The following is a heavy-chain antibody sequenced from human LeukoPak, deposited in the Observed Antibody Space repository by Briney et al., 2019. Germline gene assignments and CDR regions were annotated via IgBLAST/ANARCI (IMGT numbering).Heavy chain of an antibody. D-gene: IGHD1-1*01. CDR1: GGTFNIFG. CDR3: AREVRNDSAFDI. J-gene: IGHJ3*02. CDR2: INPSGGST. Sequence: ASVKVSCKTSGGTFNIFGITWVRQAPGQGLEWMGIINPSGGSTSYAQKFQGRVTMTRDTSTSTVYMELSSLRSEDTAVYYCAREVRNDSAFDIWGQGTMVTVSS. V-gene: IGHV1-46*02.